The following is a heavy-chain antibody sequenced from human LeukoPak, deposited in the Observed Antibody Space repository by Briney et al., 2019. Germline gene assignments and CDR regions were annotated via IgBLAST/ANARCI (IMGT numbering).Heavy chain of an antibody. V-gene: IGHV4-59*08. CDR2: IYYSGST. J-gene: IGHJ6*02. D-gene: IGHD2-15*01. CDR3: ARACSGGSCYMLDV. Sequence: PSETLSLTCTVSGVSISSYYWGWIRQPPGKGLEWIGYIYYSGSTNYNPSLKSRVTISVDTSKNQFSLKLSSVTAADTAVYYCARACSGGSCYMLDVWGQGTTVTVSS. CDR1: GVSISSYY.